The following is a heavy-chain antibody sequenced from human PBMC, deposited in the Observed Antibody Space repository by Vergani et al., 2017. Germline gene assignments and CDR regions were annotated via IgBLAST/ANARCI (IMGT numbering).Heavy chain of an antibody. J-gene: IGHJ2*01. CDR2: LYHSGST. Sequence: QVQLQESGPGLVKPSGTLSLTCAVSGGSISSSNWWSWVRQPPGKGLGWIGELYHSGSTNYNPSLKSRVTISVDKSKNQFSLRLSSVTAADTAVYYCAGKKGVGARWYFDLWGRGTLVTVSS. CDR1: GGSISSSNW. V-gene: IGHV4-4*02. CDR3: AGKKGVGARWYFDL. D-gene: IGHD1-26*01.